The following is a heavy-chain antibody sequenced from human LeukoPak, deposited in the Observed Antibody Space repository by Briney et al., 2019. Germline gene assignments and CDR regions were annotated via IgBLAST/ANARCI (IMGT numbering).Heavy chain of an antibody. J-gene: IGHJ4*02. D-gene: IGHD3-10*01. CDR1: GGSISSYY. V-gene: IGHV4-59*01. CDR3: ARRSMVRGRYYFDY. CDR2: IYYSGST. Sequence: SETLSLTCTVSGGSISSYYWSWIRQPPGKGLGWIGYIYYSGSTNYNPSLKSRVTISVDTSKNQFSLKLSSVTAADTAVYYCARRSMVRGRYYFDYWGQGTLVTVSS.